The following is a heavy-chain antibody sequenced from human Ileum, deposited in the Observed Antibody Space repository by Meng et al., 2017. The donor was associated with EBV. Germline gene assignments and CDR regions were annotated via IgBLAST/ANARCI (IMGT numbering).Heavy chain of an antibody. V-gene: IGHV4-39*07. J-gene: IGHJ4*02. CDR2: IYYSGTT. CDR1: RGSFSSRKYY. D-gene: IGHD1-26*01. Sequence: QLQESGPGRVKPSEPLSLTCSVARGSFSSRKYYWGWIRQPPGKALEWIASIYYSGTTYYNPSLQSRVSISVDKSKNQVSLNMTSMTAADTAVYYCASRELAPFDYWGQGTLVTVSS. CDR3: ASRELAPFDY.